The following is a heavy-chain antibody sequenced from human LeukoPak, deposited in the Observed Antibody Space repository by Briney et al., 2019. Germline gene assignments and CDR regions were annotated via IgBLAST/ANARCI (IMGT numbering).Heavy chain of an antibody. CDR1: GYTFRQYS. Sequence: GASVKVPCKASGYTFRQYSISWVRQAPGKGFEWMGWVSPSHTTRAYAQDFQGRVTMTADTNTNTVSMELRSLRFDDTAVYFCARDYILPLETDNGDGFAIWGQGTVVTVSS. D-gene: IGHD3-3*02. CDR2: VSPSHTTR. J-gene: IGHJ3*02. V-gene: IGHV1-18*01. CDR3: ARDYILPLETDNGDGFAI.